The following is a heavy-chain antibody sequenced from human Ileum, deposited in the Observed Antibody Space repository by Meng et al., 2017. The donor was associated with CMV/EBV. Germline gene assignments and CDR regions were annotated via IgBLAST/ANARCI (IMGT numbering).Heavy chain of an antibody. CDR3: ARARGQLCFDL. CDR1: GFTFSDAW. J-gene: IGHJ4*02. V-gene: IGHV3-21*01. Sequence: GGSLRLSCAASGFTFSDAWMSWVRQAPGKGLEWVSSMMGGDSYKYYAESVKGRFTISRDNAKNSVYLQMDSLREDDTGVYYCARARGQLCFDLWGQGTLVTVSS. D-gene: IGHD3-10*01. CDR2: MMGGDSYK.